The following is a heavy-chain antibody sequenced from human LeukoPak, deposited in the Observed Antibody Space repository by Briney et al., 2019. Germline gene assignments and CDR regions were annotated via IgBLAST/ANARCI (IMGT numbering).Heavy chain of an antibody. CDR3: ARDNMVRGVIIDYYYYGMDV. CDR2: IKQDGSEK. V-gene: IGHV3-7*01. CDR1: GFTFSSHA. Sequence: GGSLRLSCAASGFTFSSHAMHWVRQAPGKGLEWVANIKQDGSEKYYVDSVKGRFTISRDNAKNSLYLQMNSLRAEDMAVYYCARDNMVRGVIIDYYYYGMDVWGQGTTVPVSS. J-gene: IGHJ6*02. D-gene: IGHD3-10*01.